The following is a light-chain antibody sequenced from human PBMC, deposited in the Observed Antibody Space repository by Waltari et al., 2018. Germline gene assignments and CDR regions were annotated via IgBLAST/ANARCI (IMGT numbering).Light chain of an antibody. CDR2: DIN. Sequence: QSALTQPRSVSGSPGQSVTISCTGTSSDVGSTNFVSWYQHHPDKAPKLIIYDINKRPSGVPDRFSGSKSGNTASLTISGLQAEDEADYYCCSCVGRNIYWVFGGGTKLTVL. J-gene: IGLJ3*02. CDR1: SSDVGSTNF. V-gene: IGLV2-11*01. CDR3: CSCVGRNIYWV.